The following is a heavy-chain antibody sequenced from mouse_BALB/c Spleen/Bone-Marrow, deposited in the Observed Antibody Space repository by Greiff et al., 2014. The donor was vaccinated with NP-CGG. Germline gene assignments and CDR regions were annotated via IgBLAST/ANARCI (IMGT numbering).Heavy chain of an antibody. J-gene: IGHJ1*01. Sequence: VQLQQSGGGLVQPGGSLRLSCATSGLTFSDYYMSWVRQPPGKALEWLGFIRNKAKGYTTEYIPSVKGRFTISRDNSQSMLYLQKNTLRAEDSATYYCARDRNNDIHWYLDVWGAGTTVTVSS. CDR2: IRNKAKGYTT. V-gene: IGHV7-3*02. CDR3: ARDRNNDIHWYLDV. CDR1: GLTFSDYY. D-gene: IGHD2-12*01.